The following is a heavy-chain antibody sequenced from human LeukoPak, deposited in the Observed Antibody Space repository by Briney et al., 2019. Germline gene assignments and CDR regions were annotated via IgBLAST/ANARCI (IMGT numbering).Heavy chain of an antibody. J-gene: IGHJ4*02. V-gene: IGHV4-61*01. Sequence: SETLSLTCTVSGYSISSGYYWGWIRQPPGKGLEWIGYIYYTGTTNYKPSLRSRVTISVDTSKNQFSLKLSSVTAADTAVYYCARGDYGGYVDYWGQGTLVTVSS. D-gene: IGHD4-23*01. CDR2: IYYTGTT. CDR3: ARGDYGGYVDY. CDR1: GYSISSGYY.